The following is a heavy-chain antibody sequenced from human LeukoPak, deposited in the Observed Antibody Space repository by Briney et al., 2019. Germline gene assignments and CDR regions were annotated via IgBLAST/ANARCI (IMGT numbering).Heavy chain of an antibody. J-gene: IGHJ4*02. CDR3: AKDYRSGGSCYFDY. CDR2: ISGSGGST. V-gene: IGHV3-23*01. Sequence: GGSLRLSCAASGFTFSSYAMSWVRQAPGKGLEWVSVISGSGGSTYYADSVKGRFTISRDNSKNTLYLQMNSLRAEDTAVYYCAKDYRSGGSCYFDYWGQGTLVTVSS. D-gene: IGHD2-15*01. CDR1: GFTFSSYA.